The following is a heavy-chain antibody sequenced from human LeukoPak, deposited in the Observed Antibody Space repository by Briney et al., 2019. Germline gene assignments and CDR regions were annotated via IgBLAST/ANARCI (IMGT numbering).Heavy chain of an antibody. CDR2: LTGTAYND. Sequence: GSMRLTCEASGFTLCHYAVSRVPKAPGMWMERASCLTGTAYNDYHADSVKGRIPIFRDNSKTTLYQQMKSLRPEDTALYYCAKDLDDILTCNCWFDYWGQGARVTVSS. D-gene: IGHD3-9*01. CDR3: AKDLDDILTCNCWFDY. V-gene: IGHV3-23*01. J-gene: IGHJ4*02. CDR1: GFTLCHYA.